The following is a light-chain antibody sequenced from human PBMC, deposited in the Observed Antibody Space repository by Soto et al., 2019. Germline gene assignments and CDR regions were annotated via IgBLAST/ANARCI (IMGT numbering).Light chain of an antibody. CDR2: DVS. CDR1: SSDVGAYNY. CDR3: TSYTTSSTVV. J-gene: IGLJ2*01. V-gene: IGLV2-14*03. Sequence: QSALTQPASVSGSPGQSITISCAGTSSDVGAYNYVSWYQQHPGNAPKLMIYDVSNRPSGVSNRFSGSKSGNTASLTISGLLAEDEADYYCTSYTTSSTVVFGGGTKLTVL.